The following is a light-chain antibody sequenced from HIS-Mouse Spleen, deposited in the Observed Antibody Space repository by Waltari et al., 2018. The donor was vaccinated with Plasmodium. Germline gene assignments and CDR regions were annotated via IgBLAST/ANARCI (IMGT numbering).Light chain of an antibody. CDR1: QSVLYSSNNKNY. V-gene: IGKV4-1*01. Sequence: DIVMTQSPDSLAVSLGERATINCKSSQSVLYSSNNKNYLAWYQQKPGQPPKLRIYWASTLESGVPDRFSGSGSGTDFTLTISSLQAEDVAVYYCQQYYSTPPYTFGQGTKLEIK. CDR3: QQYYSTPPYT. J-gene: IGKJ2*01. CDR2: WAS.